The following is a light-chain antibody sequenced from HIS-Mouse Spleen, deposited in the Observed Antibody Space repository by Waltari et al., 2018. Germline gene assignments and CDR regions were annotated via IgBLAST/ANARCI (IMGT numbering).Light chain of an antibody. V-gene: IGLV3-10*01. CDR1: ALPKKN. CDR3: YSTDSSGNHRV. J-gene: IGLJ2*01. CDR2: ENS. Sequence: SYELTQPPSGSVSPGQSARITCSGAALPKKNAYWYQQKSGQPPVMVIYENSNRPSGTPERLSGSSSGTMATLTISGAQVEDEADYYCYSTDSSGNHRVFGGGTKLTVL.